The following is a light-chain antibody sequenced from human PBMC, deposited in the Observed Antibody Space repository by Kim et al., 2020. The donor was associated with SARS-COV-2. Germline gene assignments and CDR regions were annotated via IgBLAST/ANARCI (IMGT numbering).Light chain of an antibody. CDR1: QSVSSY. CDR2: DAS. J-gene: IGKJ4*01. Sequence: EIVLTQSPATLSLSPGERATXSCRASQSVSSYLAWYQQKPGQAPRLLIYDASNRATGIPARFSGSGSGTDFTLTISSLEPEDFAVYYCQQRSNWPLTFGGGTXLXI. CDR3: QQRSNWPLT. V-gene: IGKV3-11*01.